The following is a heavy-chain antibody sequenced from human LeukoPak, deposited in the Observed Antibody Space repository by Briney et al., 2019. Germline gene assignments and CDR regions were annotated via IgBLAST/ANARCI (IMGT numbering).Heavy chain of an antibody. D-gene: IGHD6-13*01. J-gene: IGHJ4*02. CDR1: GGSFSGYY. V-gene: IGHV3-7*01. Sequence: ETLSLTCAVYGGSFSGYYWSWVRQAPGKGLEWVANIKQDGSEKYYVDSVKGRFTISRDNAKNSLYLQMNSLRAEDTAVYYCARDSSSWPYYFDYWGQGTLVTVSS. CDR3: ARDSSSWPYYFDY. CDR2: IKQDGSEK.